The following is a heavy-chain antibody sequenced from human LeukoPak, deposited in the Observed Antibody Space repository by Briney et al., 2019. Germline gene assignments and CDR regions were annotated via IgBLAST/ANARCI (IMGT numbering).Heavy chain of an antibody. CDR1: GGSFSGYY. V-gene: IGHV4-34*01. D-gene: IGHD3-10*01. CDR3: ARDYYGSGSYYTGNYYYYMDV. CDR2: INHSGST. Sequence: SSETLSLTCAVYGGSFSGYYWSWIRQPPGKGLEWIGEINHSGSTNYNPSLKSRVTMSVDTSKNQFSLKLSSVTAADTAVYYCARDYYGSGSYYTGNYYYYMDVWGKGTTVTISS. J-gene: IGHJ6*03.